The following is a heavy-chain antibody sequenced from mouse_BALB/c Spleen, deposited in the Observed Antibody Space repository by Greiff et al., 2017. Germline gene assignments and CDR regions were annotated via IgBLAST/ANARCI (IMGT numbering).Heavy chain of an antibody. Sequence: EVQLQQSGAELVRSGASVKLSCTASGFNIKDYYMHWVKQRPEQGLEWIGWIDPENGDTEYAPKFQGKATMTADTSSNTAYLQLSSLTSEDTAVYYCNGEREYAMDYWGQGTSVTVSS. J-gene: IGHJ4*01. CDR2: IDPENGDT. CDR1: GFNIKDYY. V-gene: IGHV14-4*02. CDR3: NGEREYAMDY.